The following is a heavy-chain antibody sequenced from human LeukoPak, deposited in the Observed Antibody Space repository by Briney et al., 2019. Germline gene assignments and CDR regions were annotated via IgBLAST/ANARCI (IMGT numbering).Heavy chain of an antibody. V-gene: IGHV3-53*01. J-gene: IGHJ3*02. CDR2: IYSGGIT. CDR3: ARDTGYSGWADAFDI. CDR1: GFTVSSNY. Sequence: GGSLRLSCAASGFTVSSNYMSWVRQAPGKGLEWVSVIYSGGITYYADSVKGRFTISRDNSKNTLYLQMNSLRAGDTAVYYCARDTGYSGWADAFDIWGQGTMVTVSS. D-gene: IGHD5-12*01.